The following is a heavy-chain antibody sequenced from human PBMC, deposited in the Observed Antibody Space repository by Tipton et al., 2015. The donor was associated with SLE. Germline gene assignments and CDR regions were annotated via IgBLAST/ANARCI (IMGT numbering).Heavy chain of an antibody. V-gene: IGHV3-21*01. J-gene: IGHJ4*02. Sequence: SLRLSCAASGFTFSNAWMNWVRQAPGKGLEWVSSISGSSSDIYYADSLKGRFTVSRDNAKNSLYLQMNSLRAEDTAVYYCAREVKDGSGGWGQGNLVTVSS. CDR2: ISGSSSDI. CDR1: GFTFSNAW. CDR3: AREVKDGSGG. D-gene: IGHD5-24*01.